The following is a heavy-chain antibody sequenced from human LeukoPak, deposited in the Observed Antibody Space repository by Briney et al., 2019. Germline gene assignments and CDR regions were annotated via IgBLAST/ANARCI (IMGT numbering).Heavy chain of an antibody. D-gene: IGHD2-2*01. V-gene: IGHV3-23*01. CDR3: AKGTSWINPYYYMDV. Sequence: PGGSLRLSCAASGATFSSYSMNWVRQDPGKGLEWVSAIGSSGSTYYADSVKGRFTISRDNSKNTLYLQMNSLRAEDTAVYYCAKGTSWINPYYYMDVWGTGTTVTVSS. CDR2: IGSSGST. J-gene: IGHJ6*03. CDR1: GATFSSYS.